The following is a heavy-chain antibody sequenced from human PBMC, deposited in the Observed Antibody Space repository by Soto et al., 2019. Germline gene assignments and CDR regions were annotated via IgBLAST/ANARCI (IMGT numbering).Heavy chain of an antibody. CDR1: GYTFTSYG. Sequence: QVQLVQSGAEVKKPGASVKVSCKASGYTFTSYGISWVRQAPGQGLEWMGWISAHNGNTKYAQKLQGRVTMTTDTPTTTAYMALSSLRSDDTAVYYCATYLSYAFCDSCGQAPLVTVSS. D-gene: IGHD5-18*01. CDR3: ATYLSYAFCDS. J-gene: IGHJ4*02. V-gene: IGHV1-18*01. CDR2: ISAHNGNT.